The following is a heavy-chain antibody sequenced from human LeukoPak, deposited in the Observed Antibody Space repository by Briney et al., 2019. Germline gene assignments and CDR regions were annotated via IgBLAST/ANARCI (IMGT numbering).Heavy chain of an antibody. V-gene: IGHV1-8*02. CDR3: ARDMVTGPVGFDP. CDR2: INPNSGNT. D-gene: IGHD5-18*01. Sequence: ASVKVSCKASGYTFTGYYMHWVRQAPGQGLEWMGWINPNSGNTGYAQKFQGRVTMTRNTSISTAYMELSSLRSEDTAVYYCARDMVTGPVGFDPWGQGTLVTVSS. CDR1: GYTFTGYY. J-gene: IGHJ5*02.